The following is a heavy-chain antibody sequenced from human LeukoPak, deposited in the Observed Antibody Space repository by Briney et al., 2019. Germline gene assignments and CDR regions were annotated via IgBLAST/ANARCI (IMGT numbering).Heavy chain of an antibody. J-gene: IGHJ4*02. V-gene: IGHV1-18*01. CDR1: GYTFTSYG. CDR3: ARTCTGTSCYMIY. CDR2: ISTYNGNT. D-gene: IGHD2-2*02. Sequence: ASVKVSCKASGYTFTSYGINWVRQAPGQGLEWMGWISTYNGNTNYAQNLQGRVTMTTGTSTSTAYMELRSLRSDDTAVYYCARTCTGTSCYMIYWGQGTLVTVSS.